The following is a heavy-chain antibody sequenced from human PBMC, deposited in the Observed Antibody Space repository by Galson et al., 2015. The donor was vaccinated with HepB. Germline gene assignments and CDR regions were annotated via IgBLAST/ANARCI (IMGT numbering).Heavy chain of an antibody. V-gene: IGHV4-39*01. D-gene: IGHD3/OR15-3a*01. CDR2: IYYSGST. CDR1: GGSVSSSSYY. Sequence: ETLSLTCTVSGGSVSSSSYYWGWIRQPPGKGLEWIGSIYYSGSTYYNPSLKSRVTISVDTSKNQFSLKLSSVTAADTAVYYCARMAWVSGLVSQGPFDYWGQGTLVTVSS. J-gene: IGHJ4*02. CDR3: ARMAWVSGLVSQGPFDY.